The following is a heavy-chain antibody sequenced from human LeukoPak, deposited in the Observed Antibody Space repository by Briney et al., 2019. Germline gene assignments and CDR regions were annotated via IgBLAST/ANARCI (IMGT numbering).Heavy chain of an antibody. CDR3: ARDLGANTYYYDSSGYKY. CDR1: GYTFTGYY. D-gene: IGHD3-22*01. CDR2: INLNSGGT. Sequence: ASVKVSCKASGYTFTGYYMHWVRQAPGQGLEWMGWINLNSGGTNYAQKFQGRVTMTRDTSISTAYMELSRLRSDDTAVYYCARDLGANTYYYDSSGYKYWGQGTLVTVSS. V-gene: IGHV1-2*02. J-gene: IGHJ4*02.